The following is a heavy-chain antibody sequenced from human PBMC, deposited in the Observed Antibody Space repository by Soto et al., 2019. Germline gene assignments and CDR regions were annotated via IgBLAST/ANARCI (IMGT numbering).Heavy chain of an antibody. Sequence: SETLSLTCTVSGGSISDGAYYWSWIRQPPGKGLEWIGYIYYSGTTNYNPSLKSRVTISVDTSKNQFSLKLSSVTAADTAVYYCARGKYSGSYYDWFDPWGQGTLVTVSS. D-gene: IGHD1-26*01. CDR2: IYYSGTT. J-gene: IGHJ5*02. V-gene: IGHV4-61*08. CDR1: GGSISDGAYY. CDR3: ARGKYSGSYYDWFDP.